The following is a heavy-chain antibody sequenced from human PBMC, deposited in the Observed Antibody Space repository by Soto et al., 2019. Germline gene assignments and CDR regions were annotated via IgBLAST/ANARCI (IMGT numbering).Heavy chain of an antibody. V-gene: IGHV1-46*01. J-gene: IGHJ4*02. CDR2: VNPSDGTT. D-gene: IGHD2-2*01. Sequence: QVQLLQSGAEVKKPGASVKVSCKASGYIFTTYYIHWVRQAPGQGLEWMGMVNPSDGTTPCAQNFQGRVTMTRDTSTSTVYMELSSLRSEDTAVYYCAREKHATFYFDYWGQETLVTVSS. CDR1: GYIFTTYY. CDR3: AREKHATFYFDY.